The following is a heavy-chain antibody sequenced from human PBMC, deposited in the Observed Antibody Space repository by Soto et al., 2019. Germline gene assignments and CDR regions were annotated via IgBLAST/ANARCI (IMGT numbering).Heavy chain of an antibody. CDR2: VYYTGTT. CDR1: GGSISSYF. Sequence: NPXAILALTCTVSGGSISSYFYIWVRQPPGKGLEWIGSVYYTGTTYYNPSLKSRVTISVDTSKTQFSLNLRSVTAADTAVYYCARDLAAVPRAFDYWGRGTLVTVSS. CDR3: ARDLAAVPRAFDY. V-gene: IGHV4-59*01. J-gene: IGHJ4*02. D-gene: IGHD6-13*01.